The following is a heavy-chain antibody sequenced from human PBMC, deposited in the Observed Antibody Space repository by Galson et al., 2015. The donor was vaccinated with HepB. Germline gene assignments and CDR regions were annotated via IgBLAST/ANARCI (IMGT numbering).Heavy chain of an antibody. Sequence: SVKVSCKASGYTFTSYGISWVRQAPGQGLEWMGWISAYNGNTNYAQKLQGRVTMTTDTSTSTAYMELRSLRSDDTAVYYCARDGTSYYDSSGSQPPFDYWGQGTLVTVSS. CDR3: ARDGTSYYDSSGSQPPFDY. CDR1: GYTFTSYG. J-gene: IGHJ4*02. CDR2: ISAYNGNT. D-gene: IGHD3-22*01. V-gene: IGHV1-18*04.